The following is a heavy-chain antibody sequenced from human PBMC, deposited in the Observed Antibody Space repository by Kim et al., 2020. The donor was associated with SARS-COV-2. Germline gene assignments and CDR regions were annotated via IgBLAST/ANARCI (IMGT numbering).Heavy chain of an antibody. J-gene: IGHJ6*03. CDR1: GYTITELS. Sequence: ASVKVSCKVSGYTITELSVHWVRQSPGKGLEWMGGFDPDTGETIYVQKFQGRVTMTEDASTDTAYMELSSLRSDDTAVYYCAIGGGQLIYMDVWGKGAAVTVS. D-gene: IGHD3-10*01. CDR2: FDPDTGET. CDR3: AIGGGQLIYMDV. V-gene: IGHV1-24*01.